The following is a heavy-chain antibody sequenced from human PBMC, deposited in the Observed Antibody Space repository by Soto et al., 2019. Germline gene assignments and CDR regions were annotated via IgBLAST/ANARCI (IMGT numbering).Heavy chain of an antibody. V-gene: IGHV3-53*01. D-gene: IGHD6-19*01. CDR3: ARGEAGSGWFYFDY. J-gene: IGHJ4*02. CDR2: IYSDGTT. Sequence: GGSLRLSCAASGFTVSSNYMNWVRQAPGKGLEWVSVIYSDGTTFYAASAKGRFTISRDNSRNTLYLQMNSLRAEDTAVYYCARGEAGSGWFYFDYWGQGTLVTFSS. CDR1: GFTVSSNY.